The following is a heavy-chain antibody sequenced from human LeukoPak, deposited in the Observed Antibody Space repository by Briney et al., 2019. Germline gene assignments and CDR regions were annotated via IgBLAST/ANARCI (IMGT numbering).Heavy chain of an antibody. J-gene: IGHJ6*03. CDR1: XGTFSSYA. V-gene: IGHV1-69*05. CDR2: IIPIFGTA. CDR3: ARVDRSLYYMDV. Sequence: SVKVSCKXSXGTFSSYAISWVRQAPGQGLEWMGGIIPIFGTANYAQKFQGRVTITTDESTSTAYMELSSLRSEDTAVYYCARVDRSLYYMDVWGKGTTVTVSS.